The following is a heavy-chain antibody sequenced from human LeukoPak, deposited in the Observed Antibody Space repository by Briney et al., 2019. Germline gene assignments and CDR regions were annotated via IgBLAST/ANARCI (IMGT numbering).Heavy chain of an antibody. D-gene: IGHD1-26*01. J-gene: IGHJ4*02. Sequence: SETLSLTCTVSGGSISSSSYYWGWIRQPPGKGLEWIGSIYYSGSTYYNPSLKSRVTISVDTSKNQFSLKLSSVTAADTAMYYCARDPWDPLSYWGQGTLVTVSS. CDR2: IYYSGST. CDR1: GGSISSSSYY. V-gene: IGHV4-39*07. CDR3: ARDPWDPLSY.